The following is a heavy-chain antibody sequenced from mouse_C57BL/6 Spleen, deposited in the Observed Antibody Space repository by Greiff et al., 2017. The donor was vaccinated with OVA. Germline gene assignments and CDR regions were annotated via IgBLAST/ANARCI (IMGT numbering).Heavy chain of an antibody. CDR1: GYTFTSYW. D-gene: IGHD2-2*01. CDR3: ARGIYYGYDDWFAY. V-gene: IGHV1-72*01. Sequence: VQLQQPGAELVKPGASVKLSCKASGYTFTSYWMHWVKQRPGRGLEWIGRIDPNSGGTKYNEKFKSKATLTVDKPSSTAYMQLSSLTSEDSAVYYCARGIYYGYDDWFAYWGQGTLVTVSA. J-gene: IGHJ3*01. CDR2: IDPNSGGT.